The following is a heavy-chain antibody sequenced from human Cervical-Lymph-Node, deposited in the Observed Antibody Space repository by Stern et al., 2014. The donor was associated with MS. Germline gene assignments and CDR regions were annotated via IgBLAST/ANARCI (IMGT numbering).Heavy chain of an antibody. CDR2: IIPIFGTA. CDR1: GGTFSSYA. J-gene: IGHJ6*02. V-gene: IGHV1-69*01. Sequence: VQLVESGAEVKKPGSSVKVSCKASGGTFSSYAISWVRQAPGQGLEWMGGIIPIFGTANYAQKVQGRVTITADESTSTAYMELSSLRSEDTAVYYCARDPGWYKVYYYGMDVWGQGTTVTVSS. D-gene: IGHD6-19*01. CDR3: ARDPGWYKVYYYGMDV.